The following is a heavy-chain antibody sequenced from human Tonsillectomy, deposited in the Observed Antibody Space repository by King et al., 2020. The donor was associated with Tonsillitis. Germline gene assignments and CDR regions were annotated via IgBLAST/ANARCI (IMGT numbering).Heavy chain of an antibody. D-gene: IGHD2-2*01. CDR3: ARETCSSTSCYVGY. V-gene: IGHV4-59*01. Sequence: QLQESGPGLVKPSESLSLTCTVSGGSISSYYWSWIRQPPGKGLEWIGYIYYSGSTNYNPSLKSRVTISVHTSKNHFSLKLSSVTAADTAVYYCARETCSSTSCYVGYWGQGTLITVSS. J-gene: IGHJ4*02. CDR1: GGSISSYY. CDR2: IYYSGST.